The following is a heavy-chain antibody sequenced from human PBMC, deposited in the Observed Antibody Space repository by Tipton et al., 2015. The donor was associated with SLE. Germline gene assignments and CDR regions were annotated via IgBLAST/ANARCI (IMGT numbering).Heavy chain of an antibody. CDR3: ARNRDGDYGDTFHI. V-gene: IGHV4-59*12. J-gene: IGHJ3*02. CDR2: VFYSGST. Sequence: TLSLTCTVSGGSISTYYWSWIRQSPGKGLEWIGYVFYSGSTNYNPSLKSRVTISLDTSKNQFSLKLRSVTAADTAVYYCARNRDGDYGDTFHIWGQGTLVTVSS. D-gene: IGHD4-17*01. CDR1: GGSISTYY.